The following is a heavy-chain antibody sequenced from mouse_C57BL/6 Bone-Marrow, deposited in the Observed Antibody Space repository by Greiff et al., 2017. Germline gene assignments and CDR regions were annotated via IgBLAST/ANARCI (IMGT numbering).Heavy chain of an antibody. Sequence: QVQLQQSGAELARPGASVKLSCKASGYTFTSYGISWVKQRTGQGLEWIGEIYPRSGNTYYNEKFKGKATLTADKSSSTAYMELRSLTSEDSAVYFCARRLRRSYAMDYWGQGTSVTVSA. CDR1: GYTFTSYG. J-gene: IGHJ4*01. CDR2: IYPRSGNT. V-gene: IGHV1-81*01. CDR3: ARRLRRSYAMDY. D-gene: IGHD2-4*01.